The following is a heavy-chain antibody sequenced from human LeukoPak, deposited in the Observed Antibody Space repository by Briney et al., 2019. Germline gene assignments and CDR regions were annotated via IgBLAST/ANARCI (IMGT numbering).Heavy chain of an antibody. J-gene: IGHJ4*02. D-gene: IGHD4-23*01. CDR1: GFTFSSYA. V-gene: IGHV3-23*01. CDR3: AKGYGGNPFDY. CDR2: IGSSGGST. Sequence: PGGSLRLSCAASGFTFSSYAMSWVSQAPGKGLEWVSAIGSSGGSTYYADSVKGRFTISRDNSKNTLYLQMNSLRAEDTAVYYCAKGYGGNPFDYWGQGTLVTVSS.